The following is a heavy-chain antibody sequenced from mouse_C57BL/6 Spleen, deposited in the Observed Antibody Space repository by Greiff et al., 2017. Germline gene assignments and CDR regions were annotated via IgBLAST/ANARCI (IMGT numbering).Heavy chain of an antibody. Sequence: DVQLVESGGGLVKPGGSLKLSCAASGFTFSSYAMSWVRQTPEKRLEWVATISDGGSYTYYPDNVKGRFTISRDNAKNNLYLQMSHLKSEDTAMYYCASPNYYGSGGFAYWGQGTLVTVSA. CDR1: GFTFSSYA. CDR2: ISDGGSYT. CDR3: ASPNYYGSGGFAY. V-gene: IGHV5-4*01. D-gene: IGHD1-1*01. J-gene: IGHJ3*01.